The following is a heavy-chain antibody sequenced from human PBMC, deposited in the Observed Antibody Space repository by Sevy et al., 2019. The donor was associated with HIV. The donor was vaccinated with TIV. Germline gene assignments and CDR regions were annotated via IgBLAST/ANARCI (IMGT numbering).Heavy chain of an antibody. V-gene: IGHV3-23*01. CDR2: ISGSGGST. D-gene: IGHD3-10*01. Sequence: GGSLRLSCAASGFTFSSYAMSWVRQAPGKGLEWVSAISGSGGSTYYADSVEGRFTISRDNSKNTLYLQMNSLRAEDTAVYYCANRFGELVGYWGQGTLVTVSS. J-gene: IGHJ4*02. CDR1: GFTFSSYA. CDR3: ANRFGELVGY.